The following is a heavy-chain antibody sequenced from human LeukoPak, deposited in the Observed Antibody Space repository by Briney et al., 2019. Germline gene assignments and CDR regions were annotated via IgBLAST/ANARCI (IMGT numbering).Heavy chain of an antibody. D-gene: IGHD3-3*01. CDR1: GFTFSSYG. V-gene: IGHV3-23*01. Sequence: GRTLRLSCAASGFTFSSYGMSWVRQAPGKGLEWVSAISGRGGSTYYADSVKGRFTISRDNSKNTLYLQMNSLRAEYKAAYYCVRGAYYDDWGQGTLVTVSS. CDR2: ISGRGGST. CDR3: VRGAYYDD. J-gene: IGHJ4*02.